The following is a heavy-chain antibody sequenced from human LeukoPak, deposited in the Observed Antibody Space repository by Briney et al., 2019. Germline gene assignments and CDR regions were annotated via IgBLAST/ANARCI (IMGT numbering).Heavy chain of an antibody. D-gene: IGHD4-17*01. CDR1: GFTVSSNY. Sequence: GGSLRLSCAASGFTVSSNYMSWVRQAPGKGLEWVSVIYSGGSTYYADSVKGRFTISRDNSKNTLYLQMNSLRAEDTAVYYCARGNYGDYVDYWGQGTLVTVSS. CDR3: ARGNYGDYVDY. V-gene: IGHV3-66*01. CDR2: IYSGGST. J-gene: IGHJ4*02.